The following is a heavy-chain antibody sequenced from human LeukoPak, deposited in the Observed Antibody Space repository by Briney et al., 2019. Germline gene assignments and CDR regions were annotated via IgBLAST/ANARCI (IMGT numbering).Heavy chain of an antibody. J-gene: IGHJ4*02. CDR3: ATQTYCGGDCSSSDY. Sequence: ASETLSLTCTVSGGSISSGDYYWSWIRQPPGKGLEWIGYIYYSGSTYYNPSLKSRVTISVDTSKNQFSLKLSSVTAADTAVYYCATQTYCGGDCSSSDYWGQGTLVTVSS. D-gene: IGHD2-21*02. CDR1: GGSISSGDYY. CDR2: IYYSGST. V-gene: IGHV4-30-4*01.